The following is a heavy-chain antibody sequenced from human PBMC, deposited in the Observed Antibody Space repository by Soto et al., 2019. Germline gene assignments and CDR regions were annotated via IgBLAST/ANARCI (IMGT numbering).Heavy chain of an antibody. Sequence: ASAKVACRACGYSVTGYGRKWVRQGPGEGLEWMGWISAYNGNTNYAQKLQGRVTMTTDTSTSTAYMELRSLRSDDTAVYYCARVSGIAAKKTKNGAFAIWGQGTMVTVSS. CDR3: ARVSGIAAKKTKNGAFAI. CDR1: GYSVTGYG. J-gene: IGHJ3*02. CDR2: ISAYNGNT. V-gene: IGHV1-18*01. D-gene: IGHD6-13*01.